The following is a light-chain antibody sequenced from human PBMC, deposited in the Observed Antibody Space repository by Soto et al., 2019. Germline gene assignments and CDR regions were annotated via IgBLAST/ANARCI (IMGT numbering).Light chain of an antibody. V-gene: IGLV2-14*01. CDR3: NSQRSSGTRV. CDR2: EVS. J-gene: IGLJ1*01. Sequence: TQPGTVSGSPAQSITISCTGTSSDVGGYKHVSWYQHHPGKAPKLMIYEVSNRPSGVSNRFSGSKSGYTASLTISGLQAEDEADYYCNSQRSSGTRVFGTATKVTV. CDR1: SSDVGGYKH.